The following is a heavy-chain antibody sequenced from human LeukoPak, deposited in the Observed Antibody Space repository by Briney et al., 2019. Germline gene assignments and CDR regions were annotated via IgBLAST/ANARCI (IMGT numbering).Heavy chain of an antibody. V-gene: IGHV3-9*01. J-gene: IGHJ3*02. CDR1: VFTFDDYA. CDR2: ISWNSESI. D-gene: IGHD6-13*01. CDR3: AKDNQQLVPLGALDI. Sequence: GGSLRLSCAASVFTFDDYAMHWVRQAPGKGLEWASGISWNSESIGYADSVKGRFTISRDNAKNSLYLQMNSLRPEDTALYYCAKDNQQLVPLGALDIWGQGTMVTVSS.